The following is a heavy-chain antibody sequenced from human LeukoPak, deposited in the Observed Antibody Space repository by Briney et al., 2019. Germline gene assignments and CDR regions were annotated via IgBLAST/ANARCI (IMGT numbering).Heavy chain of an antibody. D-gene: IGHD2-15*01. CDR1: GGCISSYY. J-gene: IGHJ4*02. Sequence: SETLSLTCTVSGGCISSYYWSWIRQPPGKGLEWIGYIYYSGSTNYNPSLKSRVTISVDTSKNQFSLKLSSVTAADTAVYYCARMNCSGGSCAVDYWGQGTLVTVSS. V-gene: IGHV4-59*01. CDR3: ARMNCSGGSCAVDY. CDR2: IYYSGST.